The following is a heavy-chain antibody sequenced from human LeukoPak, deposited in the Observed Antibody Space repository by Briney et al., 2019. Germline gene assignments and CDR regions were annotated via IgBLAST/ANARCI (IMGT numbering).Heavy chain of an antibody. J-gene: IGHJ6*02. Sequence: GASVKVSCKASGYTFTSYAMHWVRQAPGQRLEWMGWINAGNGNTKYSQKFQGRVTITRDTSASTAYMELSSLRSEDTAVYYCARDFLGYSSGWYHYYYYGMDVWGQGTTVTVSS. V-gene: IGHV1-3*01. CDR1: GYTFTSYA. CDR2: INAGNGNT. D-gene: IGHD6-19*01. CDR3: ARDFLGYSSGWYHYYYYGMDV.